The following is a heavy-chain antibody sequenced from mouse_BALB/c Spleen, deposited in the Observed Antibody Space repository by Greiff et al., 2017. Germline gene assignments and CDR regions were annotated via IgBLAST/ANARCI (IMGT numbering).Heavy chain of an antibody. CDR1: GYSITSDYA. CDR3: AKLTGTMDY. Sequence: EVQGVESGPGLVKPSQSLSLTCTVTGYSITSDYAWNWIRQFPGNKLEWMGYISYSGSTSYNPSLKSRISITRDTSKNQFFLQLNSVTTEDTATYYCAKLTGTMDYWGQGTSVTVSS. V-gene: IGHV3-2*02. D-gene: IGHD4-1*01. J-gene: IGHJ4*01. CDR2: ISYSGST.